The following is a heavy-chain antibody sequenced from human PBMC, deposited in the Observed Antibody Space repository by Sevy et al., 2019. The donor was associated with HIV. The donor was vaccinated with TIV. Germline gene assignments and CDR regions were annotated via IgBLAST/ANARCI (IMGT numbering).Heavy chain of an antibody. V-gene: IGHV3-23*01. CDR3: AKGEVTMVRGVIYFDY. D-gene: IGHD3-10*01. CDR2: ISGSGGST. J-gene: IGHJ4*02. Sequence: GGSLRLSCAASGFTFSSYAMSWVRQAPGKGLEWVSAISGSGGSTYYADSMKGRFTISRDNSENTLYLQMNSLRAEDTAVYYCAKGEVTMVRGVIYFDYWGQGTLVTVSS. CDR1: GFTFSSYA.